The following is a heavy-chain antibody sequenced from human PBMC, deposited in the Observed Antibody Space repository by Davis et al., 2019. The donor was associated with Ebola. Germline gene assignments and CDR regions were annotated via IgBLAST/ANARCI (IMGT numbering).Heavy chain of an antibody. CDR1: GGSFSGYY. CDR2: INDSGST. V-gene: IGHV4-34*01. J-gene: IGHJ6*04. D-gene: IGHD3-3*01. CDR3: ARGVCSGYFCDGSSFNYGLDV. Sequence: MPSETLSLTCAVYGGSFSGYYWSWIRQPPGKGLEWIGEINDSGSTNYNPSLKSRVSISVDTSSKEISLKLSSVTAADSAVYFCARGVCSGYFCDGSSFNYGLDVWGTGTTVTVSS.